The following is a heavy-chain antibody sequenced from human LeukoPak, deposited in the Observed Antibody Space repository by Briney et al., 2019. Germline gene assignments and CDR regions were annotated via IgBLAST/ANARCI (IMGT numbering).Heavy chain of an antibody. CDR3: ARAGYYDSSGYYSYYYYYMDV. J-gene: IGHJ6*03. CDR1: GGSISRYY. CDR2: KDYSGST. V-gene: IGHV4-59*01. D-gene: IGHD3-22*01. Sequence: SETLSLTCTVSGGSISRYYWSWIRQPPGKGLEWIGYKDYSGSTNYNRSLKSRVTISVDTSKNQFSLKLSSVTAADTAVYYCARAGYYDSSGYYSYYYYYMDVWGKGTTVTVSS.